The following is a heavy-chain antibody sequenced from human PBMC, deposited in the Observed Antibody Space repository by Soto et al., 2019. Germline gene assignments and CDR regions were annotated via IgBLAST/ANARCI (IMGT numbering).Heavy chain of an antibody. CDR2: ISYDGSNK. Sequence: GGSLRLSCAASVFTFSSYAMHWVRQAPGKVLEWVAVISYDGSNKYYADSVKGRFTISRDNSKNTLYLQMNSLRAEDTAVYYCARGGYDFWSGYSPAPVDYWGQGTLVTVSS. J-gene: IGHJ4*02. D-gene: IGHD3-3*01. V-gene: IGHV3-30-3*01. CDR1: VFTFSSYA. CDR3: ARGGYDFWSGYSPAPVDY.